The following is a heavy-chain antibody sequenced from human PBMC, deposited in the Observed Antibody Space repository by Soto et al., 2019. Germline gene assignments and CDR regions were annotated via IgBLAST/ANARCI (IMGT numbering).Heavy chain of an antibody. CDR3: ARSPAYGSGSYRYYYYMDV. D-gene: IGHD3-10*01. Sequence: GGSLRLSCAASGFTFSSYDMHWVRQATGKGLEWVSAIGTAGDTYYPGSVKGRFTISRENAKNSLYLQMNSLRAGDTAVYYCARSPAYGSGSYRYYYYMDVWGKGTTVTVSS. CDR1: GFTFSSYD. CDR2: IGTAGDT. J-gene: IGHJ6*03. V-gene: IGHV3-13*01.